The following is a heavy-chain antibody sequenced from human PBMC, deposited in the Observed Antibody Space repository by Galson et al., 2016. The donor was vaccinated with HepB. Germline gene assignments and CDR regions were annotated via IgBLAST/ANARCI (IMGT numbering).Heavy chain of an antibody. V-gene: IGHV3-33*06. J-gene: IGHJ5*02. CDR3: AKVATPNRNYENWFDP. CDR2: IWYDGTSK. CDR1: GFTLSNFA. D-gene: IGHD4-11*01. Sequence: SLRLSCAASGFTLSNFAMHWVRQAPGKGLEWVAVIWYDGTSKYYVDSVKGRFTISRDNSKNTLNLQMNSLRAEDTAVYYCAKVATPNRNYENWFDPWGHGTLVTVSS.